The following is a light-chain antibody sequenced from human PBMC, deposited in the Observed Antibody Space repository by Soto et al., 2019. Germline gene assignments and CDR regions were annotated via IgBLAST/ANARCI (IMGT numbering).Light chain of an antibody. V-gene: IGKV1-5*03. J-gene: IGKJ1*01. CDR3: QQYENYWT. CDR2: KAS. CDR1: QTISSW. Sequence: DIQMTQSPSTLSGSVGDRVTITCRASQTISSWLAWYQQKPGKAPKLLIYKASTLKSGVPSRFSCSGSGTEFTLTISNLQPDDFATYYCQQYENYWTFGQGTKVDI.